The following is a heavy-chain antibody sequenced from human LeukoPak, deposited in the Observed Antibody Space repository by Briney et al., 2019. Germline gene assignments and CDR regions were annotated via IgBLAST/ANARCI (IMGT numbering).Heavy chain of an antibody. V-gene: IGHV3-23*01. Sequence: VGSLRLSCVVSGFTFRSYAMSWVRQGPGKGLEWVSAIGGSPGDTYYADSVNSTFTISRDNYKNTVYLQMNSLRAEDTAVYFCAKVGLGYGGYDSGGYAYGNWGQGTLGSVSS. CDR2: IGGSPGDT. D-gene: IGHD5-12*01. J-gene: IGHJ1*01. CDR1: GFTFRSYA. CDR3: AKVGLGYGGYDSGGYAYGN.